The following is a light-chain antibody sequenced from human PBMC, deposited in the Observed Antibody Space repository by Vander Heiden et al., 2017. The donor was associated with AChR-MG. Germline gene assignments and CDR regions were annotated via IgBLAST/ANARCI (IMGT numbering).Light chain of an antibody. V-gene: IGLV3-1*01. CDR3: QALDTSGIYL. CDR1: RGGDKS. Sequence: SYELTQPPSLSVSPGQTASITCSGDRGGDKSTSWYQQKPGQSPMVVIYQDYKRPSGIPERFSGSKSGNTATLTISGIQAMDEADYYCQALDTSGIYLFGTGTKVTVL. CDR2: QDY. J-gene: IGLJ1*01.